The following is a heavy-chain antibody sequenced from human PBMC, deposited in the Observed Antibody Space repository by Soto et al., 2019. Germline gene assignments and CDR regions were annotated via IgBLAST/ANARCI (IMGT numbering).Heavy chain of an antibody. CDR1: GYTFTSYG. CDR3: ARGRYVDY. Sequence: QVHLVQSGAEVKKPGASVKVSCKASGYTFTSYGITWVRQAPGQGLEWMGWISAHNGNTDYAQKLQGRVIVTRDTSTSTAYMELRSLISDDTAVYYFARGRYVDYWGQGALVTVSS. CDR2: ISAHNGNT. D-gene: IGHD1-1*01. V-gene: IGHV1-18*01. J-gene: IGHJ4*02.